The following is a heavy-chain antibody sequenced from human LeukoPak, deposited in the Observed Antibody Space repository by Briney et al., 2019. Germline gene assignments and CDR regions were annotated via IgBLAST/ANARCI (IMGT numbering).Heavy chain of an antibody. D-gene: IGHD3-22*01. Sequence: SETLSLISTVSGASLSSYYWSWIRQPPGKGLEWIGDIYYSGSIKYNPSLKSRVTMSVDTSKNQFSLKLSSVTAADTAIYYCARGNPSGYYNRPIDYWGQGTLVTVSS. CDR1: GASLSSYY. CDR3: ARGNPSGYYNRPIDY. CDR2: IYYSGSI. V-gene: IGHV4-59*01. J-gene: IGHJ4*02.